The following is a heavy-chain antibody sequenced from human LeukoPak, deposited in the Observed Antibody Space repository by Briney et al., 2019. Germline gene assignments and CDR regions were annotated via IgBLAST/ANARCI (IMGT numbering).Heavy chain of an antibody. J-gene: IGHJ6*03. Sequence: SETLSLICSVSGYSISSGFYWGWIRQPPGKGLEWIGYIYYSGSTNYNPSLKSRVTISVDTSKNQFSLKLSSVTAADTAVYYCARAYSSSVGFYYYYYMDVWDKGTTVTVSS. D-gene: IGHD6-13*01. V-gene: IGHV4-61*01. CDR2: IYYSGST. CDR1: GYSISSGFY. CDR3: ARAYSSSVGFYYYYYMDV.